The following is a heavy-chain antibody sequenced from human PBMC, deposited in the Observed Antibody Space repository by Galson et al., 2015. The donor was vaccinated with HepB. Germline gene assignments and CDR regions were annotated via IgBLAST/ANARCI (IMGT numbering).Heavy chain of an antibody. CDR3: TTATKWWELPEG. J-gene: IGHJ4*02. CDR1: GFTVSNAW. Sequence: SLRLSCAASGFTVSNAWMSWVRQAPGKGLERVGRIKSKTDGGTTDYAAPVKGRSTISRDNSKNTLYLQMNSLKTEDTAVYYCTTATKWWELPEGWGQGTLVTVSS. D-gene: IGHD1-26*01. CDR2: IKSKTDGGTT. V-gene: IGHV3-15*01.